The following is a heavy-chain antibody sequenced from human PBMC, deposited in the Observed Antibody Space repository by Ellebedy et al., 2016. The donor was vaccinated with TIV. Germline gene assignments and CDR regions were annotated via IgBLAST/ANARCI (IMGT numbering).Heavy chain of an antibody. CDR1: GFILTHYW. V-gene: IGHV3-7*03. CDR3: ARGRSSNGYFDL. CDR2: IGQDGSEK. D-gene: IGHD2-8*01. J-gene: IGHJ2*01. Sequence: GESLKISCAASGFILTHYWMNWVRQAPGKGLEWVASIGQDGSEKFFVDSVKGRFATSRDNAKKMLYLQLSGLRAEDTALYYCARGRSSNGYFDLWGRGTLVIVSS.